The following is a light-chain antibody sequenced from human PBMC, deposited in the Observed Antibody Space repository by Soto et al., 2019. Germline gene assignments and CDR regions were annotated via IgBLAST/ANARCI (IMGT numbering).Light chain of an antibody. CDR2: AAS. J-gene: IGKJ2*01. CDR3: QQLNSYPQP. Sequence: DIQLTQSPSFLSASVGDRVTLTCRASQGISSYLAWYQQKPGKAPKLLIYAASTLQSGVPSRFRGSVSGTEFTLTISSLQPEEFATYYCQQLNSYPQPCGQGTKLEIK. V-gene: IGKV1-9*01. CDR1: QGISSY.